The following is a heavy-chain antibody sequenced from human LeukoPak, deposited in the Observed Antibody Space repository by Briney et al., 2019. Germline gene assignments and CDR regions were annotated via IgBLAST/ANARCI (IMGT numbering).Heavy chain of an antibody. V-gene: IGHV3-7*01. Sequence: GGSLRLSCAASGFTFNTYWMSWVRQAPGKGLEWVANIKLDGSEKNYVDSVKGRFTISRDNAKNSLYLQMNSLRAEDTAVYYCARGGWSFDPWGQGTLVTVS. CDR3: ARGGWSFDP. J-gene: IGHJ5*02. CDR1: GFTFNTYW. CDR2: IKLDGSEK.